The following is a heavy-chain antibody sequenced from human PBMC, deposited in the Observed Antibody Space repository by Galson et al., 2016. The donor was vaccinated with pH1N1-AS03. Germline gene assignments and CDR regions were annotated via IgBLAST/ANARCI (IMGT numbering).Heavy chain of an antibody. D-gene: IGHD1-26*01. J-gene: IGHJ5*02. Sequence: SLRLSCAASGFTFRSYWMTWVRQAPGKGLEWVAVVSYDGSNKYYGDSVKGRFTISRDNSKNTLFLQVNGLRPEDTGVYYCARESRGVGAIEVGFDPWGQGTLVTVSS. V-gene: IGHV3-30*03. CDR1: GFTFRSYW. CDR2: VSYDGSNK. CDR3: ARESRGVGAIEVGFDP.